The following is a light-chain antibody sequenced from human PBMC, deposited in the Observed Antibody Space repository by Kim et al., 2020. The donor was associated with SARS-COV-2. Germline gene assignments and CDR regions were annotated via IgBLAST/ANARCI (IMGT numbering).Light chain of an antibody. V-gene: IGLV1-40*01. Sequence: RATIACQGSRSNSDAGYDAHWDQQLPGTAPKVLIYGNNNRPSGVPYRFSGSKSCTSASLAITGLQAEDEADYYCQSYDSSLSGWVFGGGTKLTVL. CDR2: GNN. CDR3: QSYDSSLSGWV. CDR1: RSNSDAGYD. J-gene: IGLJ3*02.